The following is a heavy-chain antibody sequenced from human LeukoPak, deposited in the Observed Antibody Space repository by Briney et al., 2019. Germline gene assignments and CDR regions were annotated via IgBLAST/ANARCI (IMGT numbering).Heavy chain of an antibody. Sequence: SETLSLTCAVYGVPFSGYYWSWIRQPPGKGLEWIGEINHSGSTNYNPSLKTRVTISVDTSTTQFSLKLSSVTAADTAVYYCATRRSSWRPHYYYGMDVCGQGTTVTASS. CDR3: ATRRSSWRPHYYYGMDV. D-gene: IGHD6-13*01. V-gene: IGHV4-34*01. CDR2: INHSGST. CDR1: GVPFSGYY. J-gene: IGHJ6*02.